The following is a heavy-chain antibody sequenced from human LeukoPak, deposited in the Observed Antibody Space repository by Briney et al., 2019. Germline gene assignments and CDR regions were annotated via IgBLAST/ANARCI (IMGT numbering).Heavy chain of an antibody. D-gene: IGHD6-6*01. CDR2: INEDGSEK. Sequence: QTGGSLRLSCAASGFTFNTYWMTWVRQAPGKGLEWVANINEDGSEKYYVDSVKGRFTISRDNAKNSLYLQMNSLRAEDTAVYYCASTLSSSPHWGRGTLVTVSS. J-gene: IGHJ4*02. V-gene: IGHV3-7*02. CDR3: ASTLSSSPH. CDR1: GFTFNTYW.